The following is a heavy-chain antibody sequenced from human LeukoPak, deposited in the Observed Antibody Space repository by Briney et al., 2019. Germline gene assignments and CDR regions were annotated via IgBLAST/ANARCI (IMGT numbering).Heavy chain of an antibody. CDR3: ARDPDCSSTRCSESPFDY. J-gene: IGHJ4*02. CDR1: GYRFTSYG. Sequence: ASVKVSCKASGYRFTSYGISWVRQAPGQGLEWMAWISAYNGNTNYAQKFQGRVIMTTVTSTSTAYMELRSLRSDDTAVYYCARDPDCSSTRCSESPFDYWGQGTLVTVSS. V-gene: IGHV1-18*01. CDR2: ISAYNGNT. D-gene: IGHD2-2*01.